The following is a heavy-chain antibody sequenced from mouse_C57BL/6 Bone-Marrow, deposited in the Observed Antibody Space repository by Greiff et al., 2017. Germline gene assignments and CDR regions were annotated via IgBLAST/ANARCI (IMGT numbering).Heavy chain of an antibody. Sequence: QVQLQQSGPELVKPGASVKISCKASGYAFSRSWMNWVKQRPGKGLEWIGRIYPGDGDTNYNGKFKGKATLTADKSSSTAYMQLSSLTSADSAVYFCAGYDGYYIAWFAYGGQGTLVTVSA. CDR1: GYAFSRSW. CDR2: IYPGDGDT. CDR3: AGYDGYYIAWFAY. D-gene: IGHD2-3*01. V-gene: IGHV1-82*01. J-gene: IGHJ3*01.